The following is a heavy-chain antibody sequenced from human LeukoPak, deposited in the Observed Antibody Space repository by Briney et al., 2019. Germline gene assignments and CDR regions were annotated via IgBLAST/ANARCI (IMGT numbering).Heavy chain of an antibody. J-gene: IGHJ4*02. V-gene: IGHV4-4*07. CDR2: IYTSGST. CDR1: GGSISGYY. Sequence: SETLSLTCIVSGGSISGYYWSWLRQPAGKGLEWIGRIYTSGSTNYNPSLKSRVTMSVDTSKNQFSLKRSSVTAADTAVYYCAMCRGERPDDYWRQGTLVTVCS. CDR3: AMCRGERPDDY. D-gene: IGHD3-10*01.